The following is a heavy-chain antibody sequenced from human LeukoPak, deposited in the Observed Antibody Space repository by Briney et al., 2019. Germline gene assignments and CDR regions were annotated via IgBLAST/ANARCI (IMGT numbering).Heavy chain of an antibody. J-gene: IGHJ5*02. CDR1: GYTFTGYW. V-gene: IGHV1-2*02. CDR3: ARDGNCSGGSCYSDNWFDP. CDR2: INPNSGGT. Sequence: ASVKVSCKAFGYTFTGYWMHWVRQAPGQGLEWMGWINPNSGGTNYAQKFQGRVTMTRDTSISTAYMELSRLRSDDTAVYYCARDGNCSGGSCYSDNWFDPWGQGTLVAVSS. D-gene: IGHD2-15*01.